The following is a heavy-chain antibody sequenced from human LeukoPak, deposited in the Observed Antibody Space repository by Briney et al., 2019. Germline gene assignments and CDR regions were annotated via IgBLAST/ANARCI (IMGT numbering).Heavy chain of an antibody. D-gene: IGHD3-22*01. CDR1: GGSFSGYY. CDR3: ARKRSSGYEKGFDY. CDR2: IYYSGST. Sequence: SETLSLTCAVYGGSFSGYYWSWIRQPPGKGLEWIGSIYYSGSTYYNPSLKSRVTISVDTSKNQFSLKLGSVTAADTAVYYCARKRSSGYEKGFDYWGQGTLVTVSS. J-gene: IGHJ4*02. V-gene: IGHV4-34*01.